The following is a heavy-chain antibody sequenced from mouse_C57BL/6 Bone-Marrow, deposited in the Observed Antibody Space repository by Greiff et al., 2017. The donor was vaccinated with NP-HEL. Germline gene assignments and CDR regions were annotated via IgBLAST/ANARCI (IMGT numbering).Heavy chain of an antibody. D-gene: IGHD3-3*01. J-gene: IGHJ4*01. V-gene: IGHV1-55*01. CDR1: GYTFTSYW. CDR2: IYPGSGST. Sequence: QVQLQQSGAELVKPGASVKMSCKASGYTFTSYWITWVKQRPGQGLEWIGDIYPGSGSTNYNEKFKSKATLTVDTSSSTAYMQLSSLTSEDSAVYYCARGAGKGLYAMDYWGQGTSVTVSS. CDR3: ARGAGKGLYAMDY.